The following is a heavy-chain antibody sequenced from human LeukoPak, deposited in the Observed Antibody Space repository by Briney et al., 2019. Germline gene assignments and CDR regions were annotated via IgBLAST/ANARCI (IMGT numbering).Heavy chain of an antibody. CDR3: ARDRARGFDY. Sequence: SQTLSLTCTVSGGSISSGSYYWSWIRQPAGKGLEWIGYIYYSGSTNYNPSLKSRLTISLDTSKNHFSLRLSSVTAADTAVYYCARDRARGFDYWGQGTLVTVSS. J-gene: IGHJ4*02. CDR2: IYYSGST. CDR1: GGSISSGSYY. V-gene: IGHV4-61*10.